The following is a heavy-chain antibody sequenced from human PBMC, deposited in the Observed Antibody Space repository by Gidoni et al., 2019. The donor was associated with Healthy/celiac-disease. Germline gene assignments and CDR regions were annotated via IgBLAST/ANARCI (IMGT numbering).Heavy chain of an antibody. V-gene: IGHV3-7*01. Sequence: EVQLVESGGGLVQPGGSLRLSCAASGFTFSSYWMSWVRQAPGKGRGWVANIKQDGSEKYYVDSVKGRFTISRDNDKNSLYLQMNSLRAEDTAVYYCARRYCSSTSCYPHFDYWGQGTLVTVSS. CDR3: ARRYCSSTSCYPHFDY. CDR1: GFTFSSYW. J-gene: IGHJ4*02. D-gene: IGHD2-2*01. CDR2: IKQDGSEK.